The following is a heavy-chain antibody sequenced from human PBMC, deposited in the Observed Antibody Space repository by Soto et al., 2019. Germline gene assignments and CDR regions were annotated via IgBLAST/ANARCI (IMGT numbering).Heavy chain of an antibody. V-gene: IGHV3-23*01. CDR2: LSGGGGST. Sequence: EVQLLESGGGLVQPGGSLRLSCAASGFTFTTYAMSWVRQAPGKGLEWVSGLSGGGGSTYYADSVKGRYSIASDTSKNTLYMQLNGLRVEDTDVYDCSKSARYEVGVTGYGGWYYYYMDVWGKGTTVTVSS. D-gene: IGHD3-16*01. CDR3: SKSARYEVGVTGYGGWYYYYMDV. CDR1: GFTFTTYA. J-gene: IGHJ6*03.